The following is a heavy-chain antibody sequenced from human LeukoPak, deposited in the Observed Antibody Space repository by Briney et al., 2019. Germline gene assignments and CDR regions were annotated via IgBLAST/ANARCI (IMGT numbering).Heavy chain of an antibody. CDR3: AKVYSGSPYIDY. V-gene: IGHV3-23*01. D-gene: IGHD6-13*01. J-gene: IGHJ4*02. CDR1: GFTFSSYA. CDR2: ISGSGGST. Sequence: SGGSLRLSCAASGFTFSSYAMSWVRQAPGKGLEWVSAISGSGGSTYYADSVKGRFTISRDNSKNTLYLQMNSLRAEDTAVYYCAKVYSGSPYIDYWGQGTLVTVSS.